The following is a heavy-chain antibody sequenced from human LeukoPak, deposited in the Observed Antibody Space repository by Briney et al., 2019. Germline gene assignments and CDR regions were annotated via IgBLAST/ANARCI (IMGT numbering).Heavy chain of an antibody. CDR1: EFTFSDYY. Sequence: GGSLRLSCAASEFTFSDYYMSWIRQAPGKGLEWVSYISSSGSTIYYADSVKGRFTISRDNAENSLYLQMNSLRAEDTAVCYCVRDYRACFDYWGQGTLVTVSS. D-gene: IGHD3-16*02. CDR2: ISSSGSTI. J-gene: IGHJ4*02. V-gene: IGHV3-11*01. CDR3: VRDYRACFDY.